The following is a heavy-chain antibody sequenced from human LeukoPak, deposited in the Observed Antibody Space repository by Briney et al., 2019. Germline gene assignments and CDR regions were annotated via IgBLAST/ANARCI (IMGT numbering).Heavy chain of an antibody. CDR2: MNPNSGNT. V-gene: IGHV1-8*01. CDR1: GYTFTSYD. D-gene: IGHD3-16*01. Sequence: ASVKVSCKASGYTFTSYDINWVRQATGQGLEWMGWMNPNSGNTGYAQKFQGRVTMTRNTSISTAYMELSSLRSEDTAVYYCARMYYDYVWGIAEQYYYYYMDVWGKGTTVTISS. J-gene: IGHJ6*03. CDR3: ARMYYDYVWGIAEQYYYYYMDV.